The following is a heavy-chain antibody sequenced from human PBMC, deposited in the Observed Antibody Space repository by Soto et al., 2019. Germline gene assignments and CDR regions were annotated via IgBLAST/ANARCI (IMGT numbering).Heavy chain of an antibody. V-gene: IGHV3-30*18. J-gene: IGHJ6*02. Sequence: GGSLRLSCAASGFTFSSYGMHWVRQAPGKGLEWVAVISYDGSNKYYADSVKGRFTISRDNSKNTLYLQMNSLRAEDTAVYYCAKDYYYDSSGYYVWNYYYYGMDVWGQGTTVTVSS. CDR3: AKDYYYDSSGYYVWNYYYYGMDV. CDR2: ISYDGSNK. D-gene: IGHD3-22*01. CDR1: GFTFSSYG.